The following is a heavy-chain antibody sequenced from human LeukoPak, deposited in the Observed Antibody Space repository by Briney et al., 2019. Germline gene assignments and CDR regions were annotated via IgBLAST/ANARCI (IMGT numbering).Heavy chain of an antibody. J-gene: IGHJ6*02. Sequence: SVTVSCMASVGTLTSYAISWVRQAPGQGLACMGRIIPILDIATYAQKFQGRVTITADKSTSTAYMELSSLSSEDTAVYYCARDQGVTDPPPYGLDVWGQGTTVTVSS. CDR2: IIPILDIA. V-gene: IGHV1-69*04. D-gene: IGHD3-10*01. CDR3: ARDQGVTDPPPYGLDV. CDR1: VGTLTSYA.